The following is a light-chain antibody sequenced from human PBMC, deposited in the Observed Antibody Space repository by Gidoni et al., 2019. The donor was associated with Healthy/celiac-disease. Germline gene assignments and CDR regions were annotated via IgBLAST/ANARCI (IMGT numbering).Light chain of an antibody. CDR1: QSVSSSY. CDR3: QQYGSSPFT. CDR2: GAS. V-gene: IGKV3-20*01. J-gene: IGKJ3*01. Sequence: EIVLTQSPGTLSLSPGERATLSCRASQSVSSSYLAWYQQKPGQAPRLLIYGASSRATGIPDRFSGSGSGTDFTLTISRLEPEDLAVYYCQQYGSSPFTFXPXTKVDIK.